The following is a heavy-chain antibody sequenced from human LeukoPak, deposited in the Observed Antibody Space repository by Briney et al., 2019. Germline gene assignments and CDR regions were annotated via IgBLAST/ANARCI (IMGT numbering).Heavy chain of an antibody. J-gene: IGHJ4*02. CDR1: GYTFTGYY. CDR3: ARVGNIVVVPAARSNYFDY. Sequence: GASVKVSCKASGYTFTGYYMHWVRQAPGQGLEWMGWISPNSGGTNDAQKFQGRVTMTRDTSISTAYMELSRLRSDDTAVYYCARVGNIVVVPAARSNYFDYWGQGTLVTVSS. V-gene: IGHV1-2*02. D-gene: IGHD2-2*01. CDR2: ISPNSGGT.